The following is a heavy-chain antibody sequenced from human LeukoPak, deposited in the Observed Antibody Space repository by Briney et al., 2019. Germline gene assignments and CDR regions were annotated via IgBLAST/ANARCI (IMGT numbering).Heavy chain of an antibody. J-gene: IGHJ3*02. CDR2: IYPGDSDT. CDR3: ARHGGGYGSGSYRGDDAFDI. V-gene: IGHV5-51*01. D-gene: IGHD3-10*01. Sequence: GESLKISCKGSGYSFTSYWIGWVRQMPGKGLEWMGIIYPGDSDTRYSPSFQGQVTISADKSIGTAYLQWSSLKASDPAIYYCARHGGGYGSGSYRGDDAFDIWGQGTMVTVSS. CDR1: GYSFTSYW.